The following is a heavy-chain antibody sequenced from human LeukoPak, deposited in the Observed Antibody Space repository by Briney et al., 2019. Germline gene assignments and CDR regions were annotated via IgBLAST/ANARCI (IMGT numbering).Heavy chain of an antibody. CDR2: IYSSGST. CDR3: AREVYSSGWYTSNYFDY. V-gene: IGHV4-4*07. Sequence: SETLSLTCTVSGGSISSYYWSWIRQPAGKGLEGIGRIYSSGSTNYNPSLKSRVTMSVDTSKNQFSLKLSSVTAADTAVYYCAREVYSSGWYTSNYFDYWGQGTLVTVSS. J-gene: IGHJ4*02. CDR1: GGSISSYY. D-gene: IGHD6-19*01.